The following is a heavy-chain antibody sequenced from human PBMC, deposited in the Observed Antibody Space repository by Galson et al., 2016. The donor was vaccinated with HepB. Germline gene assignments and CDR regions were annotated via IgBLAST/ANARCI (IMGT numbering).Heavy chain of an antibody. J-gene: IGHJ6*02. V-gene: IGHV3-33*01. CDR3: ARDRGYYGSGTPRYFYGMDV. Sequence: SLRLSCAASGFTLSRYGMHWVRQAPGKGLEWVAIIYYDGNNKYYADSVKGRFTISRDISKNTLYLQMTSLRADDTAVFYCARDRGYYGSGTPRYFYGMDVWGQGTTVTVSS. D-gene: IGHD3-10*01. CDR2: IYYDGNNK. CDR1: GFTLSRYG.